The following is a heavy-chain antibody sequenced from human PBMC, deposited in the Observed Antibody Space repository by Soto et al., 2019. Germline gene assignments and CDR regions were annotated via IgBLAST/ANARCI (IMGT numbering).Heavy chain of an antibody. D-gene: IGHD3-16*01. CDR1: GYSFTSYW. J-gene: IGHJ6*02. Sequence: GESRKVSCRGSGYSFTSYWIGWVRQMPGKGLEWMGIIYPGDSDTRYSPSFQGQVTISADKSISTAYLQWSSLKASDTAMYYCARRGDGDYLYYGMDVWGQGTTVTVSS. CDR3: ARRGDGDYLYYGMDV. CDR2: IYPGDSDT. V-gene: IGHV5-51*01.